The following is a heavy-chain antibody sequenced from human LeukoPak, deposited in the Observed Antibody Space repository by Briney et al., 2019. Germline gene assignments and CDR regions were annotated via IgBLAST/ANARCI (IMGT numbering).Heavy chain of an antibody. Sequence: PGGSLRLSCVVSGFTFSSYWMSWVRQAPGKGLEWVANIKQDGSEKYYVDSVKGRFTMSRDNAKNSLYLQMNSLRAEDMAVYYCARDIGGGSYYMDVWGKGTTVIVSS. CDR2: IKQDGSEK. CDR1: GFTFSSYW. D-gene: IGHD2-15*01. V-gene: IGHV3-7*01. J-gene: IGHJ6*03. CDR3: ARDIGGGSYYMDV.